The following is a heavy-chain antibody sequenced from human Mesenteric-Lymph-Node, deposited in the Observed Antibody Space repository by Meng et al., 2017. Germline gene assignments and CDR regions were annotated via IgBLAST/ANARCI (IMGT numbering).Heavy chain of an antibody. CDR1: GFSFSDSY. CDR2: ISDSGSAQ. CDR3: AGSRTYPSYFEY. D-gene: IGHD1-7*01. J-gene: IGHJ4*02. V-gene: IGHV3-11*01. Sequence: GGSLRLSCAASGFSFSDSYMSWIRQVPGKGLEFVSYISDSGSAQYYADSVKGRFTISRDNTKNSLSLQMNSLTVDDTAVYYCAGSRTYPSYFEYLGQGTLVTVSS.